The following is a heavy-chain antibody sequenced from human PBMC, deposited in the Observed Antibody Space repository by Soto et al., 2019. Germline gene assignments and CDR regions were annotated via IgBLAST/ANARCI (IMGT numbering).Heavy chain of an antibody. D-gene: IGHD6-19*01. V-gene: IGHV3-15*07. CDR2: IKSKTDGGTT. CDR3: ARSPTSSGWYYYYGMDV. Sequence: GGSLRLSCAASGFTFSNAWMNWVRQAPGKGLEWVGRIKSKTDGGTTDYAAPVKGRFTISRDDSKNTLYLQMNSLKTEDTAVYYCARSPTSSGWYYYYGMDVWGQGTTVTVSS. J-gene: IGHJ6*02. CDR1: GFTFSNAW.